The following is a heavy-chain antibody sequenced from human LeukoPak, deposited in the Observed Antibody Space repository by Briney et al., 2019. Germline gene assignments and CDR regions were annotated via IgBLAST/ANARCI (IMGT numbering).Heavy chain of an antibody. CDR2: IKQDGSEK. CDR1: GFTFSSYE. Sequence: GGSLRLSCAASGFTFSSYEMNWVRQAPGKGLEWVANIKQDGSEKHYVDSVKGRFTISRDNAKNSLYLQMNSLRAEDTAVYYCARGMAAAEWGQGTLVTVSS. D-gene: IGHD6-13*01. CDR3: ARGMAAAE. V-gene: IGHV3-7*01. J-gene: IGHJ4*02.